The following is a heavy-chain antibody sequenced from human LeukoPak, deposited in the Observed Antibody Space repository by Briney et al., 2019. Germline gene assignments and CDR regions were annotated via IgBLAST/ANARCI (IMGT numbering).Heavy chain of an antibody. J-gene: IGHJ4*02. CDR3: ARHTFYYYDSSGYYERPFDY. V-gene: IGHV4-39*01. CDR1: GGSISSSSYY. CDR2: IYYSGST. D-gene: IGHD3-22*01. Sequence: SETLSLTCTVSGGSISSSSYYRGWIRQPPGKGLEWIGSIYYSGSTYYNPSLKSRVTISVDMSKNQFSLKLSSVTAADTAVYYCARHTFYYYDSSGYYERPFDYWGQGTLVTVSS.